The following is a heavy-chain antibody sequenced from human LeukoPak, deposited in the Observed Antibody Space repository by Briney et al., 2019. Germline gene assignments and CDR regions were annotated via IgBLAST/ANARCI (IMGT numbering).Heavy chain of an antibody. Sequence: SQTLSLTCTVSGGSISSGDYYWGWIRQPPGKGLEWIGSIYHSGSTYYNPSLKSRVTISVDTSKNQFSLKLSSVTAADTAVYYCARGIVGAYEDDAFDIWGQGTMVTVSS. CDR1: GGSISSGDYY. V-gene: IGHV4-39*07. CDR3: ARGIVGAYEDDAFDI. CDR2: IYHSGST. J-gene: IGHJ3*02. D-gene: IGHD1-26*01.